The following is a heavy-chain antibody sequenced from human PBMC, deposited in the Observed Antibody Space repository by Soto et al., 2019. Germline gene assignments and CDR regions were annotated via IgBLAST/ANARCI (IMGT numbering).Heavy chain of an antibody. J-gene: IGHJ6*03. D-gene: IGHD2-2*01. CDR2: ISSSSSYI. CDR3: ARDWGADIVVVPAAMTGNYYYYYYMDV. CDR1: GFTFSSYS. V-gene: IGHV3-21*01. Sequence: GGSLRLSCAASGFTFSSYSMNWVRQAPGKGLEWVSSISSSSSYIYYADSVKGRSTISRDNAKNSLYLQMNSLRAEDTAVYYCARDWGADIVVVPAAMTGNYYYYYYMDVWGKGTTVTVSS.